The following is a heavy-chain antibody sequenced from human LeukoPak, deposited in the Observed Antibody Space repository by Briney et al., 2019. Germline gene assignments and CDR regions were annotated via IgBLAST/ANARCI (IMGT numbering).Heavy chain of an antibody. CDR3: ARVYSGYYDILTGYYGDPLPPDY. CDR2: ISGSGGST. J-gene: IGHJ4*02. Sequence: GGSLRLSCAASGFTFSSYAMSWVRQAPGKGLEWVSAISGSGGSTYYADSVKGRFTISRDNSKNTLYLQMNSLRAEDTAVYYCARVYSGYYDILTGYYGDPLPPDYWGQGTLVTVSS. D-gene: IGHD3-9*01. V-gene: IGHV3-23*01. CDR1: GFTFSSYA.